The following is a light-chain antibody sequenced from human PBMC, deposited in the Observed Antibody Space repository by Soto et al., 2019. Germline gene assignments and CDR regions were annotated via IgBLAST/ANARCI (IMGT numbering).Light chain of an antibody. V-gene: IGLV2-14*01. J-gene: IGLJ3*02. Sequence: QSALTQPASVSGSPGQSITISCTVISSNVGDYNYVSWYQQHSGKAPKLMIYEVSNRPSGVSNRFSGSKSGNTASLTISGLQAEDEADYYCSSYTSNSKLFGGGTKVTVL. CDR1: SSNVGDYNY. CDR2: EVS. CDR3: SSYTSNSKL.